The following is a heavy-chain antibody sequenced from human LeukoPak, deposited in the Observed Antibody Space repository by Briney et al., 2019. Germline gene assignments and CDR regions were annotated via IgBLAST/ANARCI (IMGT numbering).Heavy chain of an antibody. CDR2: MNPNSGNT. CDR3: ARGGIAVAGTDPLGPDY. V-gene: IGHV1-8*01. CDR1: GYTFTSYD. Sequence: ASVKVSCKASGYTFTSYDINWVRQATGQGLEWMGWMNPNSGNTGYAQKFQGRVTMTRNTSISTAYMELSSLRSEDTAVYYCARGGIAVAGTDPLGPDYWGQGTLVTVSS. J-gene: IGHJ4*02. D-gene: IGHD6-19*01.